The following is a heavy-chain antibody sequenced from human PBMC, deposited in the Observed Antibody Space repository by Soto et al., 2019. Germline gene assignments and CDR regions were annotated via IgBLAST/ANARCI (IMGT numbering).Heavy chain of an antibody. CDR1: GFTFSSYA. V-gene: IGHV3-30-3*01. CDR3: ARGGYSYGYYYYGMDV. Sequence: GGSLRLSCAAPGFTFSSYAMHWVRQAPGKGLEWVAVISYDGSNKYYADSVKGRFTISRDNSKNTLYLQMNSLRAEDTAVYYCARGGYSYGYYYYGMDVWGQGTTVTVSS. CDR2: ISYDGSNK. J-gene: IGHJ6*02. D-gene: IGHD5-18*01.